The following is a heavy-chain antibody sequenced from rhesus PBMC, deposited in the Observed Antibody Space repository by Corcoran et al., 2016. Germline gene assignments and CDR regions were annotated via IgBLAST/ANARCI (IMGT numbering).Heavy chain of an antibody. CDR3: TKDGY. Sequence: EIQLVESGGGLVKPGGALTLSCSASGLPFSSYWLNGVRKTPGKGLEWIAAITSGGENTYDADSVKGRFTGARDNSKNTLSLQMNSLRPEDTAVYYCTKDGYWGQGVLVTVSS. J-gene: IGHJ4*01. CDR2: ITSGGENT. V-gene: IGHV3S42*01. CDR1: GLPFSSYW.